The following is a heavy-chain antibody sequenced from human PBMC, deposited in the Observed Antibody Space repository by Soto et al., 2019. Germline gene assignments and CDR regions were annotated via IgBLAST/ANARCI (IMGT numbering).Heavy chain of an antibody. CDR1: GFTFSSYW. V-gene: IGHV3-74*03. CDR2: INTDGSDT. J-gene: IGHJ5*02. CDR3: ARPYVGDYGTNYFDP. D-gene: IGHD4-17*01. Sequence: PGGSLRLSCAASGFTFSSYWMHWVRQVPGKELVWVSRINTDGSDTTYADSVKGRFTISRDNAKNTLYLQMNSLRAEDTAVYYCARPYVGDYGTNYFDPWGQGTLVTVSS.